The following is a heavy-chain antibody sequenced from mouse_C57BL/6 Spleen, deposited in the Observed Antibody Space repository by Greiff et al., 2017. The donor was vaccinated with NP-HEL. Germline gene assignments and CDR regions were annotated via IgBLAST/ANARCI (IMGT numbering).Heavy chain of an antibody. J-gene: IGHJ1*03. CDR2: IDPSDSYT. Sequence: QVQLQQPGAELVMPGASVKLSCKASGYTFTSYWMHWVKQRPGQGLEWIGEIDPSDSYTNYNQKFKGKSTSTVDKSSSTAYMQLSSLTSEDSAVYYCARSGYYRYFDVWGTGTTVTVSS. D-gene: IGHD2-2*01. CDR3: ARSGYYRYFDV. CDR1: GYTFTSYW. V-gene: IGHV1-69*01.